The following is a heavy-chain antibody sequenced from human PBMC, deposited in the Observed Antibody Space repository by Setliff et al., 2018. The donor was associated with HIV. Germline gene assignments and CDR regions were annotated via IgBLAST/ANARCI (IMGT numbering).Heavy chain of an antibody. D-gene: IGHD3-16*02. CDR3: ARHKDSDYVWGSYRPDGFDI. Sequence: SETLSLTCTVFGGSSSSSSFYWGWIRQPPGKGLEWIGNIYRSGSTYYNPSLRSRVTISVDTSKNQFYLNLDSVTDADTALYYCARHKDSDYVWGSYRPDGFDIWGQGTTVTVSS. CDR2: IYRSGST. CDR1: GGSSSSSSFY. V-gene: IGHV4-39*01. J-gene: IGHJ3*02.